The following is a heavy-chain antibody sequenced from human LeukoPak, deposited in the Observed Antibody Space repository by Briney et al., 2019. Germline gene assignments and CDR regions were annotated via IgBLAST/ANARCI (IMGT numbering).Heavy chain of an antibody. Sequence: GGSLRLSCAASGFTFSSYGMHWVRQVPGKGLEWVAVIWYDGSNKYYADSVKGRFTISRDNSKNTLYLQMNSLRAEDTAVYYCAREHTAMAAFDYWGQGTLVTVSS. CDR3: AREHTAMAAFDY. V-gene: IGHV3-33*01. D-gene: IGHD5-18*01. CDR1: GFTFSSYG. J-gene: IGHJ4*02. CDR2: IWYDGSNK.